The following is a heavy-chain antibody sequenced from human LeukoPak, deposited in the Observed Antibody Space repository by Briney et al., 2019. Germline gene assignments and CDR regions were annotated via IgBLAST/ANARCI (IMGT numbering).Heavy chain of an antibody. J-gene: IGHJ5*02. V-gene: IGHV1-18*01. CDR3: ARDLYYYDSDWFDP. D-gene: IGHD3-22*01. CDR2: ISAYNGNT. CDR1: GYTFISYG. Sequence: ASVKVSCKASGYTFISYGISWVRQAPGQGLEWMGWISAYNGNTNYAQKLQGRVTMTTDTSTSTAYMELRSLRSDDTAVYYCARDLYYYDSDWFDPWGQGTLVTVSS.